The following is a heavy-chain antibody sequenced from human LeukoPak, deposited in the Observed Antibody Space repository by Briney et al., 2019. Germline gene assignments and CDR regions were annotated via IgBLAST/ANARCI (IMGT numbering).Heavy chain of an antibody. CDR3: ARGAPVKNYVWGSYRYAQNWFDP. V-gene: IGHV1-18*01. CDR2: ISAYNGNT. CDR1: GYTFTSYG. Sequence: ASVKVSCKASGYTFTSYGISWVRQAPRQGLEWMGWISAYNGNTNYAQKLQGRVTMTTDTSTSTAYMELRSLRSDDTAVYYCARGAPVKNYVWGSYRYAQNWFDPWGQGTLVTVSS. D-gene: IGHD3-16*02. J-gene: IGHJ5*02.